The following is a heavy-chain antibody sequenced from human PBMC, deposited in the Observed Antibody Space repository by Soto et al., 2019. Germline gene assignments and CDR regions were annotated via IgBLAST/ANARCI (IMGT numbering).Heavy chain of an antibody. CDR1: GFTFSSYG. J-gene: IGHJ4*02. CDR2: ISYDGSNK. D-gene: IGHD6-19*01. Sequence: PGGSLRLSCAASGFTFSSYGMHWVRQAPGKGLEWVAVISYDGSNKYYADSVKGRFTISRDNSKNTLYLQMNSLRAEDTALYYCAKDQSSNEWLAFYFDYWGQGTLVTVSS. V-gene: IGHV3-30*18. CDR3: AKDQSSNEWLAFYFDY.